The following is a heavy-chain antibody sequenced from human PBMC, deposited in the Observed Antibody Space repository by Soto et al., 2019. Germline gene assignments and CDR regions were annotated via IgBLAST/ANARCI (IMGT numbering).Heavy chain of an antibody. D-gene: IGHD2-21*01. CDR3: ARGGDYPPGFDC. CDR1: GGSLSSGDW. Sequence: QLQLQESGPGLVEPSGTLSLACGVSGGSLSSGDWWSWVRQPPGKGLEWIGEISLGGTTSYNPSLKSRVSMSLDTSKNHSSLKVSSVIAADAAVYYCARGGDYPPGFDCWGQGTLVTVSS. V-gene: IGHV4-4*02. CDR2: ISLGGTT. J-gene: IGHJ4*02.